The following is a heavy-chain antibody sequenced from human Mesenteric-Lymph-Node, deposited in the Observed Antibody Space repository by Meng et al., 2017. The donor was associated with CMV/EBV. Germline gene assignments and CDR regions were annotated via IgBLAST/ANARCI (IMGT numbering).Heavy chain of an antibody. CDR1: GYTFSRYG. J-gene: IGHJ4*02. CDR3: ATNPLVPPDY. D-gene: IGHD6-13*01. Sequence: SCEASGYTFSRYGMHWVRQAPGKGLEWVEFIRYDGSNKYYADSVKGRFTISRDNSKNTLYLQMNSLRAEDTAVYYCATNPLVPPDYWGQGTLVTVSS. CDR2: IRYDGSNK. V-gene: IGHV3-30*02.